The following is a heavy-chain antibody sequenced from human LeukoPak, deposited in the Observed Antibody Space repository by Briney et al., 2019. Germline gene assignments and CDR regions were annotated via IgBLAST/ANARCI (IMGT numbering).Heavy chain of an antibody. J-gene: IGHJ3*02. CDR3: AREDYYDSSGHLFDI. Sequence: PSETLPLTCSVSGGSISGYYWTWIRQTPGKGLEWIGYSHDSGSTHYNPSLKSRVSISIDKSKSEFSLKLRSATAADTALYYCAREDYYDSSGHLFDIWGQGTMVTVSS. CDR1: GGSISGYY. CDR2: SHDSGST. D-gene: IGHD3-22*01. V-gene: IGHV4-59*01.